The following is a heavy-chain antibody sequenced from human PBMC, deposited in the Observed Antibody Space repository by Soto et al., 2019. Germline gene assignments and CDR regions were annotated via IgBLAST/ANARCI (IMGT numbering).Heavy chain of an antibody. CDR2: IHPGDSET. V-gene: IGHV5-51*01. CDR3: ARQSGALGNYFYGMDV. D-gene: IGHD7-27*01. CDR1: GYSISTYW. J-gene: IGHJ6*02. Sequence: GESLKISCKGSGYSISTYWIAWVRQMPGQGLEWVGIIHPGDSETRYSPSFQGQVTMSADKSINSAYLQWSSLKASDSATYYCARQSGALGNYFYGMDVWGQGTTVTVSS.